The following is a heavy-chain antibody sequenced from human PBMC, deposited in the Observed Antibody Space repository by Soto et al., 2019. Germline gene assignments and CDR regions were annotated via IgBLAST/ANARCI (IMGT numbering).Heavy chain of an antibody. CDR3: ARHSANMDV. Sequence: SCAASGFTFSNAWMNWVRQAPGKGLEWVGRIKSKTHGGTIDYATSVKGRFTISADKSISTAYLQWSSLKASDTAMYYCARHSANMDVWGKGTTVTVSS. D-gene: IGHD6-25*01. CDR1: GFTFSNAW. J-gene: IGHJ6*04. CDR2: IKSKTHGGTI. V-gene: IGHV3-15*07.